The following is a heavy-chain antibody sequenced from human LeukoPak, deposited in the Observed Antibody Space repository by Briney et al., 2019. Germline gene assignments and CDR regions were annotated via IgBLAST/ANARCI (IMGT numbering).Heavy chain of an antibody. CDR1: GFTFSNYA. J-gene: IGHJ4*02. V-gene: IGHV3-23*01. Sequence: PGGSLRLSCAASGFTFSNYAMSWVRQAPGKGLECVSAISGTGGSKYYADSVKGRFTISRDNSKNTFYLQMSSLRVEDTAVYYCANRPPIPYSGGWSVDYWGQGTLVTVSS. D-gene: IGHD6-19*01. CDR2: ISGTGGSK. CDR3: ANRPPIPYSGGWSVDY.